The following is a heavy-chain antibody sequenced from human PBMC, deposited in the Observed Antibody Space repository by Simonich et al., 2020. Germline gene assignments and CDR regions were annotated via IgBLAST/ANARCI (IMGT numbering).Heavy chain of an antibody. CDR1: GYTFTGYY. J-gene: IGHJ3*02. CDR3: ARELKGVPVGWGSQIDI. V-gene: IGHV1-2*06. D-gene: IGHD6-19*01. CDR2: INPTSGGT. Sequence: QVQLVQSGAEVKKPGASVKVSCKASGYTFTGYYMHRVRQAPGLGLEWRERINPTSGGTNNAQKFQGRVTMTRDTSISTAYMELSRLRSDDTAVYYCARELKGVPVGWGSQIDIWGQGTMVTVSS.